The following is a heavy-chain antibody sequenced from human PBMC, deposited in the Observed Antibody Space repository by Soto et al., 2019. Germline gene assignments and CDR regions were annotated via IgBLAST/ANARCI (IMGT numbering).Heavy chain of an antibody. V-gene: IGHV4-30-2*01. J-gene: IGHJ5*02. CDR2: IYLSGST. CDR3: ARAPTP. Sequence: QLQLQESGSELVKPSQTLSLTCAVSGGSISSGGYSWSWIRQPPGKGLEWIGSIYLSGSTYYNPSVXSXXTLSVYRCENLFCLALSSVTAADTALYYCARAPTPWGQGTLVTVSS. D-gene: IGHD1-26*01. CDR1: GGSISSGGYS.